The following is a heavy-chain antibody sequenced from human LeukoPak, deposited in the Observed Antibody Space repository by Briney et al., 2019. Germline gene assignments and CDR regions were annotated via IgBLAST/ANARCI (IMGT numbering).Heavy chain of an antibody. J-gene: IGHJ6*03. D-gene: IGHD2-2*01. CDR1: GGSISSYY. Sequence: SETLSLTCSVSGGSISSYYWGWIRQPPGKGLEYIGRIYTSGSANYNPSLKSRVTLSVDTSKNQFSLNLTSVTAADTAVYFCARVYPDYYNMDVWGKGTTVTVSS. CDR2: IYTSGSA. CDR3: ARVYPDYYNMDV. V-gene: IGHV4-4*07.